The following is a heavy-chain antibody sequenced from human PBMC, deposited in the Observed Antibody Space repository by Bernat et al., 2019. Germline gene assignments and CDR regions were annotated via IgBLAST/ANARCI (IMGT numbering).Heavy chain of an antibody. Sequence: EVQLVESGGGLVQPGGSLKLSCAASGFTFSGAAMHWVRQASGKGLEWVGRIRSKANSYATAYAASVQGRFTISRDDSKNTAYLQMNSLKPEDTAVYYCTSSTPDLDYWGLGTLVTVSS. CDR2: IRSKANSYAT. V-gene: IGHV3-73*02. CDR1: GFTFSGAA. D-gene: IGHD5/OR15-5a*01. CDR3: TSSTPDLDY. J-gene: IGHJ4*02.